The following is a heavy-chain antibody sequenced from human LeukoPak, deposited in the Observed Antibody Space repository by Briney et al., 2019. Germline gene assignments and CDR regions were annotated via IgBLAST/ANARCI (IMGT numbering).Heavy chain of an antibody. V-gene: IGHV4-61*02. CDR2: IYTSGST. CDR3: ARARGYWNQDHYYYYMDV. CDR1: GGSISSGSYY. D-gene: IGHD1-1*01. Sequence: SETLSLTCTVSGGSISSGSYYWSWIRQPAGKGLEWIGRIYTSGSTNYNPSLKSRVTISVDTSKNQFSLKLSSVTAADTAVYYCARARGYWNQDHYYYYMDVWGKGTTVTVSS. J-gene: IGHJ6*03.